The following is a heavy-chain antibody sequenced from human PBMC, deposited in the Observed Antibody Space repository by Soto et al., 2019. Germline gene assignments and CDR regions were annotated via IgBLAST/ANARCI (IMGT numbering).Heavy chain of an antibody. V-gene: IGHV1-3*01. Sequence: ASVKVSCKASGYTFTSYAMHWVRQAPGQRLEWMGWINAGNGNTKYSQKFQGRVTITRDTSASTAYMELSSLRSEDTAVYYCGRGWYYYDSSGYPNFDYWGQGTLVTVSS. CDR1: GYTFTSYA. J-gene: IGHJ4*02. D-gene: IGHD3-22*01. CDR3: GRGWYYYDSSGYPNFDY. CDR2: INAGNGNT.